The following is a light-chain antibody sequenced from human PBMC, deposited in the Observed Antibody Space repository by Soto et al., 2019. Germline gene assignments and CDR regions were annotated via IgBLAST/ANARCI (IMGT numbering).Light chain of an antibody. CDR2: GNT. V-gene: IGLV1-40*01. CDR1: SSNIGAGYD. CDR3: QSYDSLNNSL. Sequence: QSVLTQPPSVSGAPGQRVTISCTGSSSNIGAGYDVHWYQRIPGTAPKLLIYGNTNRPSGVPDRFSGSKSGTSASLAITGLQAEDEADYYCQSYDSLNNSLFGGGTKLTVL. J-gene: IGLJ2*01.